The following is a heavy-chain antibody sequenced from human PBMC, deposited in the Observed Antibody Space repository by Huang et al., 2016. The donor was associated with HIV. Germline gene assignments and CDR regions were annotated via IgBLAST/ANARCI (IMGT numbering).Heavy chain of an antibody. V-gene: IGHV1-3*01. CDR2: INPGNGRI. Sequence: QVQLVQSGAEFKKPGDSLKLSCAASGYIFTTYSIHWFRRVPGQSLQWLGWINPGNGRIPCLQSFNGRVILSRDLSAATVYMQLSGLTADDTATYFCARAARGDGYHGAFDVWGQGTMVTV. CDR1: GYIFTTYS. CDR3: ARAARGDGYHGAFDV. J-gene: IGHJ3*01. D-gene: IGHD2-2*03.